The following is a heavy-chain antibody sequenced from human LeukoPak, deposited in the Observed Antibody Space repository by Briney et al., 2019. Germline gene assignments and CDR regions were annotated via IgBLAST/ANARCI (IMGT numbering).Heavy chain of an antibody. Sequence: SETLSLTCTVSGGSISSYYWSWIRQPPGKGLEWIGYIYYSGSTNYNPSLKSRVTISVDTSKNPFSLKLSSVTAADTAVYYCARLLQYDFWSGYLNYFDYWGQGTLVTVSS. V-gene: IGHV4-59*08. J-gene: IGHJ4*02. D-gene: IGHD3-3*01. CDR1: GGSISSYY. CDR2: IYYSGST. CDR3: ARLLQYDFWSGYLNYFDY.